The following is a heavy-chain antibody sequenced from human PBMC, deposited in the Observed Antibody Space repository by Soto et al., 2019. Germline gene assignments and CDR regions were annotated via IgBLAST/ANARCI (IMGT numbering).Heavy chain of an antibody. J-gene: IGHJ4*02. V-gene: IGHV2-5*02. Sequence: SGPTLVNPTQTLTLTCSFSGFSLTSRPVGVGWIRQPPGKALEWLAVIYWDDDKRYSPPLRSRLTITKDTSKNQEVLTVTNVDPMDTATYYCAHRLGGYTWNDGYFDFWGQGTLVTVSS. D-gene: IGHD1-20*01. CDR3: AHRLGGYTWNDGYFDF. CDR2: IYWDDDK. CDR1: GFSLTSRPVG.